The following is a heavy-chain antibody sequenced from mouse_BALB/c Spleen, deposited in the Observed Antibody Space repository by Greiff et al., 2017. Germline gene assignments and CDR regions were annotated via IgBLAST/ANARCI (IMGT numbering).Heavy chain of an antibody. D-gene: IGHD5-1-1*01. Sequence: VQLQQPGAELVRPGASVKLSCKASGYTFTSYWINWVKQRPGQGLEWIGNIYPSDSYTNYNQKFKDKATLTVDKSSSTAYMQLSSPTSEDSAVYYCTVQYLDYYAMDYWGQGTSVTVSS. V-gene: IGHV1-69*02. CDR3: TVQYLDYYAMDY. CDR1: GYTFTSYW. J-gene: IGHJ4*01. CDR2: IYPSDSYT.